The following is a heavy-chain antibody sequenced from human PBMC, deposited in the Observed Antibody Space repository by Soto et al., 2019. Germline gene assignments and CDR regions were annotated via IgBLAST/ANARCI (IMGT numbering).Heavy chain of an antibody. D-gene: IGHD3-22*01. CDR3: ARGNGYSAFDI. Sequence: SETLSLTCTVSGASISSYYWSWIRQPPGKGLEWIGYIYYTGSTNYNPSLKSRVTISVDTSKNQFSLKLSSVTAADTAVYYCARGNGYSAFDIWGQGTMVTVSS. CDR2: IYYTGST. J-gene: IGHJ3*02. CDR1: GASISSYY. V-gene: IGHV4-59*01.